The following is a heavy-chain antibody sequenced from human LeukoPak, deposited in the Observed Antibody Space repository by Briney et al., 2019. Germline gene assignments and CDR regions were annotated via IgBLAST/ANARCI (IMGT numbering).Heavy chain of an antibody. Sequence: SETLSLTCAVYGESFSGYYWTWIRQSPGKGLQWIGEINHSGSTNYNPSLKSRVTISVDTSKNQFSLKLTSVTAADTAVYFCASGRRAGWNSQPPDYWGQGTLVTVSS. CDR2: INHSGST. V-gene: IGHV4-34*01. CDR1: GESFSGYY. D-gene: IGHD1/OR15-1a*01. J-gene: IGHJ4*02. CDR3: ASGRRAGWNSQPPDY.